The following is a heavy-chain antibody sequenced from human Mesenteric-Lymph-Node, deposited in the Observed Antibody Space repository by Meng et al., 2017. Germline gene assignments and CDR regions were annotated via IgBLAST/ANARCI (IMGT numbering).Heavy chain of an antibody. CDR1: GGSINSYY. CDR2: IYYTGTT. Sequence: GSLRLSCTVSGGSINSYYWSWIRQPPGKGLEWIGYIYYTGTTNYNPSLKSRVTISVDTSKNQFSLRLSSVTAADTAVYYCARRVGHYYGSGSYYKPKPYYYYGMDVWGQGTTVTVSS. J-gene: IGHJ6*02. V-gene: IGHV4-59*12. D-gene: IGHD3-10*01. CDR3: ARRVGHYYGSGSYYKPKPYYYYGMDV.